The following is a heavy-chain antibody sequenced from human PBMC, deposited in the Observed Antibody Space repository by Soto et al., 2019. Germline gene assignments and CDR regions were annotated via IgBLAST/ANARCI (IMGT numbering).Heavy chain of an antibody. CDR3: AREPPTVTLRYYYYGMDV. J-gene: IGHJ6*02. CDR2: MNPNSGNT. V-gene: IGHV1-8*01. CDR1: GYTFTSYD. Sequence: SMKVSCKASGYTFTSYDINWVRQATGQGLEWMGWMNPNSGNTGYAQKFQGRVTMTRNTSISTAYMELSSLRSEDTAVYYCAREPPTVTLRYYYYGMDVWGQGTTVTVSS. D-gene: IGHD4-4*01.